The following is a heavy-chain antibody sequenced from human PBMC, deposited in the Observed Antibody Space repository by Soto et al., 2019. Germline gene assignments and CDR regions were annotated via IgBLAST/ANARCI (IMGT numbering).Heavy chain of an antibody. Sequence: SLRLSCVGSGFIFEDFAMNWVRQVPGKGLEWVSGISWNSATLAYADSVKVLFIVSRDNAKNILYLQMNSLRAEDAALYYCAKDAGSYYYDTSAYLYDYWGQGTLVTVS. D-gene: IGHD3-22*01. J-gene: IGHJ4*02. V-gene: IGHV3-9*01. CDR2: ISWNSATL. CDR1: GFIFEDFA. CDR3: AKDAGSYYYDTSAYLYDY.